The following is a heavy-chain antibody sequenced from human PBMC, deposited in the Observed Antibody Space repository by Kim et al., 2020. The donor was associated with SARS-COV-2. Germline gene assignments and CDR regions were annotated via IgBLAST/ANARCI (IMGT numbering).Heavy chain of an antibody. CDR1: GGSISSYY. V-gene: IGHV4-59*13. J-gene: IGHJ6*02. CDR2: IYYSGST. D-gene: IGHD3-3*01. Sequence: SETLSLTCTVSGGSISSYYWSWIRQPPGKGLEWIGYIYYSGSTNYNPSLKSRVTISVDTSKNQFSLKLSSVTAADTAVYYCARGGDYDFWSGPVYYYYGMDVWGQGTTVTVSS. CDR3: ARGGDYDFWSGPVYYYYGMDV.